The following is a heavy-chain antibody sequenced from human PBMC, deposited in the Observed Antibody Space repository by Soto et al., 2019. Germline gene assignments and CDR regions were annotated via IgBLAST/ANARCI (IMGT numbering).Heavy chain of an antibody. V-gene: IGHV5-10-1*01. CDR1: GYRLTSYW. Sequence: EVQLVQSGAEVKKPGESLRISCKGSGYRLTSYWISWVRQMPGKGLEWMGRIDPSDSYTNYSPSFQGHVTISADKSISTAYLQWSSLKASDTAMYYCARQRYSSGWLTGPNSYYYYGMDVWGQGTTVTVSS. J-gene: IGHJ6*02. CDR2: IDPSDSYT. CDR3: ARQRYSSGWLTGPNSYYYYGMDV. D-gene: IGHD6-19*01.